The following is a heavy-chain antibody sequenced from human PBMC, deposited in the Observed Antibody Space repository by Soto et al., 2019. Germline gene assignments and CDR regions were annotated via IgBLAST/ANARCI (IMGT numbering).Heavy chain of an antibody. Sequence: QVQLQESGPGLVKPSETLSLTCTVSGGSVSSGSYYWSWIRQPPGKGLEWIGYIYYSGSTNYNPSRKSRVTISVDSSKNQFSLKLSSVTAADTAVYYCARGLAGYSSSWYMENWFDPWGQGTLVTVSS. V-gene: IGHV4-61*01. CDR3: ARGLAGYSSSWYMENWFDP. J-gene: IGHJ5*02. CDR2: IYYSGST. D-gene: IGHD6-13*01. CDR1: GGSVSSGSYY.